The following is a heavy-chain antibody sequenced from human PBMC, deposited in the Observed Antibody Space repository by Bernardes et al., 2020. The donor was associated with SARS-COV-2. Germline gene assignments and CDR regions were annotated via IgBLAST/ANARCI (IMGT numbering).Heavy chain of an antibody. CDR1: GFTFRSYA. CDR2: ISASGDST. J-gene: IGHJ4*02. Sequence: GGSLRLSCAASGFTFRSYAMSWVRQAPGKGLDWVSAISASGDSTYYADSVKGRFTISRDNSKNTLYLQMNSLRAEDTAIYYCAKVAWNEGRSFDHWGQGTLVTVSS. D-gene: IGHD1-1*01. V-gene: IGHV3-23*01. CDR3: AKVAWNEGRSFDH.